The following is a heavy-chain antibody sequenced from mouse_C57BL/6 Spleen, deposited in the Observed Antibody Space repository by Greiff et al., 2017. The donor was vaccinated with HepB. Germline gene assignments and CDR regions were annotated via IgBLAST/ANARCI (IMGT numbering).Heavy chain of an antibody. Sequence: EVKLVESGAELVRPGASVKLSCTASGFNIKDDYMHWVKQRPEQGLEWIGWIDPENGDTEYASKFQGKATITADTSSNTAYLQLSSLTSEDTAVYYCTFYYYGSLDYWGQGTTLTVSS. CDR3: TFYYYGSLDY. J-gene: IGHJ2*01. D-gene: IGHD1-1*01. CDR2: IDPENGDT. V-gene: IGHV14-4*01. CDR1: GFNIKDDY.